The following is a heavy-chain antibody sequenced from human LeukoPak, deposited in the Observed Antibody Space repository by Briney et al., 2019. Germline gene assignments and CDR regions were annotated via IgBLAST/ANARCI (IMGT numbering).Heavy chain of an antibody. Sequence: QSGGSLRLSCAASGFTFSSYAMHWVRQAPGKGLEWVAVISYDGSNKYYADSVKGRFTISRDNSKNTLYLQMNSLRAEDTAVYYCAREESLNYYDSSGYYYYYGMDVWGQGTTVTVPS. CDR3: AREESLNYYDSSGYYYYYGMDV. J-gene: IGHJ6*02. V-gene: IGHV3-30-3*01. CDR2: ISYDGSNK. D-gene: IGHD3-22*01. CDR1: GFTFSSYA.